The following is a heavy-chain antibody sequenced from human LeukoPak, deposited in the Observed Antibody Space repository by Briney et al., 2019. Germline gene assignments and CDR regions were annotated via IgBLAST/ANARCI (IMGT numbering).Heavy chain of an antibody. Sequence: PSETLSLTCTVSGGSISSSSYYWGWIRQPPGKGLEWIGSIYYSGSTYYNPSLKSRVTISVDTSKNQFSLKLSSVTAADTAVYNCARHLYSSSMYGWFDPWGQGTLVTVSS. CDR2: IYYSGST. D-gene: IGHD6-13*01. V-gene: IGHV4-39*01. CDR1: GGSISSSSYY. CDR3: ARHLYSSSMYGWFDP. J-gene: IGHJ5*02.